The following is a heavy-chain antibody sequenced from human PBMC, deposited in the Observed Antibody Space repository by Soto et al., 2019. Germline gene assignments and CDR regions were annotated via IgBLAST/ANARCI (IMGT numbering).Heavy chain of an antibody. CDR1: GGSISSYY. J-gene: IGHJ4*02. CDR3: ARHNYGSGSTYFDY. D-gene: IGHD3-10*01. CDR2: IYYSGST. V-gene: IGHV4-59*08. Sequence: QVQLQESGPGLVKPSETLSLTCTVSGGSISSYYWSWIRQPPGKGLEWIGYIYYSGSTNYNPSLQRRVTMSVDPSKSQFSLKLNSMTAADTAVYYCARHNYGSGSTYFDYWGQGTLVTVSS.